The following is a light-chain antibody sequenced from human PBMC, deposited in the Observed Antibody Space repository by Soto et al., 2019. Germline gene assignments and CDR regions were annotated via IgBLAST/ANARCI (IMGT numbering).Light chain of an antibody. Sequence: QSLLTQRPSVSGAPGQRFTISCSGTSSNIGAGYDVHWYHQLPGTAPKLLIFGNNNRPSGVPARFSASRSGTSASLAITGLQAEDEADYYCQSFDTNLRGSVFGGGTKVTVL. CDR1: SSNIGAGYD. J-gene: IGLJ3*02. CDR3: QSFDTNLRGSV. V-gene: IGLV1-40*01. CDR2: GNN.